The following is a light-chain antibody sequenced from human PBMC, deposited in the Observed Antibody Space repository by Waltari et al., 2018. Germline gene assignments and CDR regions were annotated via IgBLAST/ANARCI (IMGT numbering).Light chain of an antibody. Sequence: DIQMTQSPSSLSASVGDTVTITCRASQDINSYLNWFQQKPGKAPKRLIYAATTLQSGVPSRFSGSRSGTEFSLTISSLQPEDFASYYCLQHNSYPLTFGGGTKVEIK. J-gene: IGKJ4*01. CDR2: AAT. V-gene: IGKV1-17*01. CDR3: LQHNSYPLT. CDR1: QDINSY.